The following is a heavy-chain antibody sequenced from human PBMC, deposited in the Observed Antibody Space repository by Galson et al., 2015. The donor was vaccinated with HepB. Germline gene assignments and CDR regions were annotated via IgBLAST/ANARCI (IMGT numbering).Heavy chain of an antibody. CDR3: ARSYYDFWSGYTYYYYGMDV. CDR1: GGSISSYY. CDR2: IYYSGST. J-gene: IGHJ6*02. Sequence: ETLSLTCTVSGGSISSYYWSWIRQPPGKGLEWIGYIYYSGSTNYNPSLKSRVTISVDTSKNQFSLKLSSVTAADTAVYYCARSYYDFWSGYTYYYYGMDVWGQGTTVTVSS. D-gene: IGHD3-3*01. V-gene: IGHV4-59*01.